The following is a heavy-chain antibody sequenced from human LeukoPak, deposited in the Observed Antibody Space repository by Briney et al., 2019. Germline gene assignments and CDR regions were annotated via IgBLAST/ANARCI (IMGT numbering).Heavy chain of an antibody. D-gene: IGHD3-9*01. CDR2: IYPDDSDT. CDR3: ARPMNFDWLEEDY. V-gene: IGHV5-51*01. CDR1: GYMFNAYW. Sequence: GESLKISCKGSGYMFNAYWIAWVRQMPGKGLEWMGIIYPDDSDTRYSPSFQGQVTISADKSVRTAYLQWSSLKASDTAMYYCARPMNFDWLEEDYWGQGTLVTVSS. J-gene: IGHJ4*02.